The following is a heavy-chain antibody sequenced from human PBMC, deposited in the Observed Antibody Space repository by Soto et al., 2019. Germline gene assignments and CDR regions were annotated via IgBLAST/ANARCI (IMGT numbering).Heavy chain of an antibody. CDR1: GFTFSSYA. Sequence: GGSLRLSCAASGFTFSSYAMSWVRQAPGKGLEWVSAISGSGGSTYYAESVKGRFTISRDNSKNTLYLQMNSLRAEDTAVYYCAKVDYDSSGYYPYYYYYGMDVWGQGTTVTVSS. CDR2: ISGSGGST. CDR3: AKVDYDSSGYYPYYYYYGMDV. J-gene: IGHJ6*02. V-gene: IGHV3-23*01. D-gene: IGHD3-22*01.